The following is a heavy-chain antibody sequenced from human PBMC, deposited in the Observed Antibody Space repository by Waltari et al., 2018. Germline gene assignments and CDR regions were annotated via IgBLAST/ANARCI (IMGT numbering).Heavy chain of an antibody. J-gene: IGHJ4*02. V-gene: IGHV1-2*02. Sequence: QVQLVQSGAEVQKPGASVKVSCKAPGYTFTVYDMHCVRRAPGQGLEWRGWINTNSGDTNAAQKFQGRVTVTRDTSISTAYMELSRLTSDDTAVYYCARGGSSSCDYWGQGTLVTVSP. CDR2: INTNSGDT. D-gene: IGHD1-26*01. CDR3: ARGGSSSCDY. CDR1: GYTFTVYD.